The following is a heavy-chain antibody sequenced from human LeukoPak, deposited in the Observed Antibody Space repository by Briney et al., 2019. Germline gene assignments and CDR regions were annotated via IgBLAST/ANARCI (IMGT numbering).Heavy chain of an antibody. V-gene: IGHV3-23*01. CDR3: ASGPPFLKYFEY. Sequence: ETLSLTCAVYGGSFSGYYWSWIRQAPGKGLEWVSTISVGAEYIFYADSVKGRFTISRDDSNNALYLQTHSLRAEDTALYYCASGPPFLKYFEYWGQGTLVTVSS. CDR1: GGSFSGYY. CDR2: ISVGAEYI. J-gene: IGHJ4*02. D-gene: IGHD3-3*01.